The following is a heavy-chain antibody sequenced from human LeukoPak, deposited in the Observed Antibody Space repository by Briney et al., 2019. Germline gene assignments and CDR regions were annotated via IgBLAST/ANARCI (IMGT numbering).Heavy chain of an antibody. D-gene: IGHD3-10*01. CDR3: ARAGPVPPSDGGPIADY. Sequence: AETLCLTCTVSGGSISSGDYYWSRIRQPPGKGLEWIGYIYYSGSTNWHPALKSRPAISIDTSKNQFSLKLSSVIAADTAVYYCARAGPVPPSDGGPIADYWGPGALVTVSS. J-gene: IGHJ4*02. CDR2: IYYSGST. CDR1: GGSISSGDYY. V-gene: IGHV4-61*08.